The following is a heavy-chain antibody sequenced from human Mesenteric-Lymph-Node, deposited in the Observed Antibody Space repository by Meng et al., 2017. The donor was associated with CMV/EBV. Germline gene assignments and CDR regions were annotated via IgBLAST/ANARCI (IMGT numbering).Heavy chain of an antibody. CDR3: ARTNWNPYYFDY. CDR1: GFTFSTYP. D-gene: IGHD1-1*01. J-gene: IGHJ4*02. V-gene: IGHV3-30-3*01. Sequence: GESLKISCAASGFTFSTYPMHWVRQAPGKGLEWVAVISYDGSNKYYADSVKGRFTISRDNSKNTLYLQMNSLRLEDTAAYYCARTNWNPYYFDYWGQGTLVTVSS. CDR2: ISYDGSNK.